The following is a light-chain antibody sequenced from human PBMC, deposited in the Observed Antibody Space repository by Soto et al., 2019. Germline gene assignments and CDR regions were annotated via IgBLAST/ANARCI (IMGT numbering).Light chain of an antibody. Sequence: DIVLTQSPATLSFSAGERATLSCRASQSISTYLAWYQQRPGQAPRLLIYDASNRATGIPARFSGSGSGTDFTLSISSLETEDFAVYYCQQRHTCPLTFGGGTKVDIK. CDR2: DAS. CDR1: QSISTY. J-gene: IGKJ4*02. CDR3: QQRHTCPLT. V-gene: IGKV3-11*01.